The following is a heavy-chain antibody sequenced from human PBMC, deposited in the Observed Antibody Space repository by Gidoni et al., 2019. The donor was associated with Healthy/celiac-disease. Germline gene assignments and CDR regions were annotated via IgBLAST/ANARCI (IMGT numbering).Heavy chain of an antibody. V-gene: IGHV1-69*01. J-gene: IGHJ6*02. Sequence: QVQLVQSGAEVKKPGSSVKVSCKASGGTFSSYAISWVRQAPGQGLEWLGGIIPIFCTANYAQKFQGRVTITADESTSTAYMELSSLRSEDTAVYYCASSYSNYVPDYYYYGMDVWGQGTTVTVSS. CDR1: GGTFSSYA. CDR2: IIPIFCTA. D-gene: IGHD4-4*01. CDR3: ASSYSNYVPDYYYYGMDV.